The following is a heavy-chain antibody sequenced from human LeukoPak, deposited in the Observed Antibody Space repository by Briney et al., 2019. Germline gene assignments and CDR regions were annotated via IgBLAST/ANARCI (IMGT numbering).Heavy chain of an antibody. Sequence: GGSLRLSCAASGFTFSSYGMHWVRQAPGKGLEWVAVIWYDGSNKYYADSVKGRFTISRDNSKNTLYLQMNSLRAEDTAVYYCAREGNPVTTSFDYWGQGTLVTVSS. CDR3: AREGNPVTTSFDY. D-gene: IGHD4-17*01. CDR2: IWYDGSNK. J-gene: IGHJ4*02. V-gene: IGHV3-33*01. CDR1: GFTFSSYG.